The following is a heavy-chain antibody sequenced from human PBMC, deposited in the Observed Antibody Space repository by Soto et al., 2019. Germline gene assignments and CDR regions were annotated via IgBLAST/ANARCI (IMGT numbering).Heavy chain of an antibody. V-gene: IGHV3-30*18. D-gene: IGHD2-2*01. J-gene: IGHJ4*02. CDR2: ISYDGSNK. Sequence: QVQLVESGGGVVQPGRSLRLSCAASGFTFSSYGMHWVRQAPGKGLEWVAVISYDGSNKYYADSVKGRFTISRANSKNTLYLQMNSRRAEYTAVYYCAKDFDSYCSSTSCSKFSDYWGQGTLVTVSS. CDR1: GFTFSSYG. CDR3: AKDFDSYCSSTSCSKFSDY.